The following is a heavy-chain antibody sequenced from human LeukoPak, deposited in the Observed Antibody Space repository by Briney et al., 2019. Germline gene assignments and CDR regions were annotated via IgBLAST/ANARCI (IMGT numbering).Heavy chain of an antibody. Sequence: GGSLRLSCAASGFTFSSYAMHWVRQAPGKGLEWVAVISYDGSNKYYADSVKGRFTISRDNSKNTLYLQMNSLRPEDTAVYYCARDVSAVGGLERPATLGYWGQGTLVTVSS. V-gene: IGHV3-30*04. J-gene: IGHJ4*02. D-gene: IGHD1-1*01. CDR3: ARDVSAVGGLERPATLGY. CDR2: ISYDGSNK. CDR1: GFTFSSYA.